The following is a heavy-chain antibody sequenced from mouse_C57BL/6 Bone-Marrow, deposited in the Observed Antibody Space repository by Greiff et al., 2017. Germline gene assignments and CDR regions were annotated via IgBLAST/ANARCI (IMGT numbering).Heavy chain of an antibody. D-gene: IGHD4-1*01. CDR2: INPNNGGT. V-gene: IGHV1-26*01. CDR1: GYTFTDYY. Sequence: EVQLQQSGPELVKPGASVKISCKASGYTFTDYYMNWVKQSHGKSLEWIGDINPNNGGTSYNQKFKGKATLTVDKSSSTAYMELRSLTSEDSAVYYCASSPNWYYFDYWGQGTTLTVSS. J-gene: IGHJ2*01. CDR3: ASSPNWYYFDY.